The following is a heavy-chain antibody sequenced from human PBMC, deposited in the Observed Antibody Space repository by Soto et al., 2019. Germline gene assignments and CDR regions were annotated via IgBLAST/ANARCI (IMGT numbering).Heavy chain of an antibody. V-gene: IGHV3-73*01. J-gene: IGHJ4*02. D-gene: IGHD3-3*01. CDR3: TSSGHYDFWSGYPVFDY. CDR2: IRSKANSYAT. Sequence: GGSLRLSCAASGFTFSGSAMHWVRQASGKGLEWVGRIRSKANSYATAYAASVKGRFTISRDDSKNTAYLQMNSMKTEDTAVYYCTSSGHYDFWSGYPVFDYWGQGTLVTVSS. CDR1: GFTFSGSA.